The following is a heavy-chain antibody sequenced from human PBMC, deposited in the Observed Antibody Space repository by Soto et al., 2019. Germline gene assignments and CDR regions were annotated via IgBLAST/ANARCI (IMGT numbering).Heavy chain of an antibody. D-gene: IGHD5-12*01. CDR2: IYHSGST. V-gene: IGHV4-4*02. Sequence: SETLSLTCAVSGGSISSSNWWSWVRQPPGKGLEWIGEIYHSGSTNYNPSLKSRVTISVDKSKNQFSLKLGSVTAADTAVYYCARTASGYDAYFDYWGQGTLVTVSS. CDR1: GGSISSSNW. J-gene: IGHJ4*02. CDR3: ARTASGYDAYFDY.